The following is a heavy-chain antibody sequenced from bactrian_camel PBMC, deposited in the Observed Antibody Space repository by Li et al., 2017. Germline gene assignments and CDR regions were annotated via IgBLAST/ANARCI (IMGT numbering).Heavy chain of an antibody. D-gene: IGHD3*01. J-gene: IGHJ4*01. CDR3: AILAPTGQADENNY. V-gene: IGHV3S1*01. CDR2: IDSGGGST. Sequence: HVQLVESGGDSVQAGGSLRLSCVASGYALSYNFSRSCMGWSRQAPGKEREWVAGIDSGGGSTYYADSVKGRFTISRGNAKNTLYLQSNSLKTEDTAMYYCAILAPTGQADENNYWGQGTQVTVS. CDR1: GYALSYNFSRSC.